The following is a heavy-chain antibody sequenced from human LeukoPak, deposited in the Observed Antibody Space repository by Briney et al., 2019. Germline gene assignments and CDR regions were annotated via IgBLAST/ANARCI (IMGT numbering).Heavy chain of an antibody. V-gene: IGHV3-23*01. CDR3: ATSNGVVIRCPFD. Sequence: GGSLRLSCAASGFTFSTYAMNWVRQAPGKGLEWVSAISGSGRSTYYADSVKGRFTISRDNSKNTLYLQMNSLRAEDTAVYYCATSNGVVIRCPFDWGQGTLVTVSS. J-gene: IGHJ4*02. D-gene: IGHD3-22*01. CDR2: ISGSGRST. CDR1: GFTFSTYA.